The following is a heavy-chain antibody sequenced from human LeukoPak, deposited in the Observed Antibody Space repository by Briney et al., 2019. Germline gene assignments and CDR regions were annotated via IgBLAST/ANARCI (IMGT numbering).Heavy chain of an antibody. CDR3: ARIYGLYQEAMDV. Sequence: SETLSLTCTVSGGSMTAGDYYWGWVRQPPGTGLQWIATSYQGASLKSRVAISLDTPKNQFSLRLTSVTAADTAVYYCARIYGLYQEAMDVWGPGITVTVSS. J-gene: IGHJ6*02. CDR2: S. V-gene: IGHV4-39*07. D-gene: IGHD3-16*02. CDR1: GGSMTAGDYY.